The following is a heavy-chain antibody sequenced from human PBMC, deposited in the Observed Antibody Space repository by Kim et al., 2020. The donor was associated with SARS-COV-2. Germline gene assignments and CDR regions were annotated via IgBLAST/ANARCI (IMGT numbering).Heavy chain of an antibody. CDR2: ISAYNGNT. V-gene: IGHV1-18*01. J-gene: IGHJ5*02. D-gene: IGHD2-2*02. Sequence: ASVKVSCKASGYTFTSYGISWVRQAPGQGLEWMGWISAYNGNTNYAQKLQGRVTMTTDTSTSTAYMELRSLRSDDTAVYYCARDGCSSTSCYTRGNWFDPWGQGTLVTVSS. CDR1: GYTFTSYG. CDR3: ARDGCSSTSCYTRGNWFDP.